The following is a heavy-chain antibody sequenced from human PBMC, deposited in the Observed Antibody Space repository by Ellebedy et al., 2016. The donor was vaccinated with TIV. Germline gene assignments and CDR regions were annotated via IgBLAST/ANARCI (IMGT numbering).Heavy chain of an antibody. V-gene: IGHV3-11*01. CDR1: GFTFSDFY. J-gene: IGHJ4*02. D-gene: IGHD3-3*01. Sequence: GESLKISXAASGFTFSDFYMSWIRQAPGQGLEWVSYISGSGSTIYYADSVKGRFTISRDNAKNSLYLQMNSLRAEDTAVYYCATDLWNEPPSPMENWGQGTLVTVSS. CDR3: ATDLWNEPPSPMEN. CDR2: ISGSGSTI.